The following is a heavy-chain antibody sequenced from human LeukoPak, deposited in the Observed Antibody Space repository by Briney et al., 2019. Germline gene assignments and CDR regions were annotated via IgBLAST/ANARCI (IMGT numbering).Heavy chain of an antibody. CDR3: ANGSPVRQLYYYYGMDV. CDR2: ISYDGSNK. Sequence: PGRSLRLSCAASGFTFSSYAMHWVRQAPGKGLEWVAVISYDGSNKYYADSVKGRFTISRDNSKNTLYLQMNSLRAEDTAVYYCANGSPVRQLYYYYGMDVWGQGTTVTVSS. D-gene: IGHD2-2*01. CDR1: GFTFSSYA. J-gene: IGHJ6*02. V-gene: IGHV3-30*01.